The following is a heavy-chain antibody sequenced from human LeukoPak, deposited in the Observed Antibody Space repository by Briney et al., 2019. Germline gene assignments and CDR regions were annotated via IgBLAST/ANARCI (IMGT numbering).Heavy chain of an antibody. CDR2: IYSGGTT. V-gene: IGHV3-53*01. CDR3: ARGPVTKFEV. D-gene: IGHD4-17*01. CDR1: GFTVSSNY. J-gene: IGHJ3*01. Sequence: GGSLRLSSAASGFTVSSNYMSWVRQAPGKGLEWVSVIYSGGTTYYADSVKGRFTISRDNSNNTLYLQMNSLRADDTAVYYCARGPVTKFEVWGQGTILTVSS.